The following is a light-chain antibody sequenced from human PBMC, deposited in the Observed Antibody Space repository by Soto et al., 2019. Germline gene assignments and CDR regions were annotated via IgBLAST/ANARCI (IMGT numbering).Light chain of an antibody. J-gene: IGKJ2*01. V-gene: IGKV1-27*01. CDR1: QGISNF. CDR3: QKYYSAPYT. Sequence: DILMTQSPSSLSASVGDRVTITCRASQGISNFLAWYQQKPGKVPKLLISAASTLQSGVPSRFSGSGSGTDFTLTISSLQPEDVATYYCQKYYSAPYTFGQGTKLEIK. CDR2: AAS.